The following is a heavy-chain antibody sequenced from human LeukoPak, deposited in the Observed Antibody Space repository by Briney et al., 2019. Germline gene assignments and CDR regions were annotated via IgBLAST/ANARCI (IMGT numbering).Heavy chain of an antibody. V-gene: IGHV4-39*01. CDR2: IYYSGST. CDR1: GGSISSSSYY. D-gene: IGHD2-8*02. J-gene: IGHJ6*02. Sequence: SETLSLTCTVSGGSISSSSYYWGWIRQPPGKGLEWIGSIYYSGSTYYNPSLKSRVTISVDTSKNQFSLKLSSVTAADTAVYYCASIGATGHLFGMDVWGQGTTVTVSS. CDR3: ASIGATGHLFGMDV.